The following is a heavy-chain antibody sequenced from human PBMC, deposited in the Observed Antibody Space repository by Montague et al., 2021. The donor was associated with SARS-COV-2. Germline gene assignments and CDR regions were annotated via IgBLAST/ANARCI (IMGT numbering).Heavy chain of an antibody. CDR1: GFTFRTYP. V-gene: IGHV3-30*04. CDR2: ISSDGSIK. D-gene: IGHD3-16*01. Sequence: SLRLSCAASGFTFRTYPMHWVRQAPGKGLEWVTIISSDGSIKYYVDSVKGRFTISRDDTKSTLYLQMNSPRAEDTAVYYCARDSFGSIDFWGQGTLATVSS. CDR3: ARDSFGSIDF. J-gene: IGHJ4*02.